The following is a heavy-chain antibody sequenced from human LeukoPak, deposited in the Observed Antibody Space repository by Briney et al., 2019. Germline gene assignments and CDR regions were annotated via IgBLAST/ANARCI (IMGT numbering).Heavy chain of an antibody. J-gene: IGHJ3*02. D-gene: IGHD4-17*01. Sequence: SETLSLTCTLSGGSFSISTSHYNWGWIRQPPGKGLEWIGYIYYSGSTNYNPSLKSRVTISVDTSKNQFSLKLSSVTAADTAVYYCARLPTTYLDIWGQGTMVTVSS. CDR3: ARLPTTYLDI. V-gene: IGHV4-61*05. CDR1: GGSFSISTSHYN. CDR2: IYYSGST.